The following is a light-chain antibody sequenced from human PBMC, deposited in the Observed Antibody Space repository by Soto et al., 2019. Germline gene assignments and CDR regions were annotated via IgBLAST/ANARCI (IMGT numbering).Light chain of an antibody. V-gene: IGKV3-15*01. CDR1: QSISSN. CDR2: GAS. J-gene: IGKJ1*01. CDR3: QQYNKWPRT. Sequence: EIVMTQSPATLSVSPGERATLSCRASQSISSNLAWYQQKPGQAPRLLIFGASSRANGIPARFSGSGSGTEFTLTISNLQTEDFAVYYCQQYNKWPRTFGQGTKVDIK.